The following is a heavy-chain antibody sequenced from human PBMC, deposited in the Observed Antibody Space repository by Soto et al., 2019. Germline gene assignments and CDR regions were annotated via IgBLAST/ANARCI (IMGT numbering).Heavy chain of an antibody. D-gene: IGHD6-25*01. V-gene: IGHV4-34*01. CDR3: ASSGPQGGVDATLHRLIN. CDR1: GGSFSGYY. Sequence: QVQLQQWGAGLLKPSETLSLTCAVYGGSFSGYYWSWIRQPPAEGLEWIGEINQIGGTNYNPSLKVRVNLSEDTSTSQFSLRLSSVTAADTAVYYCASSGPQGGVDATLHRLINGGQGTLVTVSS. J-gene: IGHJ4*02. CDR2: INQIGGT.